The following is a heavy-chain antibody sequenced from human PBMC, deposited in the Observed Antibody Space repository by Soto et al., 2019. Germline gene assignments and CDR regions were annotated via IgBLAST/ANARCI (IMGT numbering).Heavy chain of an antibody. CDR1: GGTFSSYT. V-gene: IGHV1-69*02. CDR3: ASRQGLPGYDSSEGWDY. Sequence: QVQLVQSGAEVKKPGSSVKVSCKASGGTFSSYTISWVRQAPGQGLEWMGRIIPILGIANYAQKFQGRVTITADKSPSTAYMELSSLRSEDMAVYYCASRQGLPGYDSSEGWDYWGQGTLVTVSS. CDR2: IIPILGIA. D-gene: IGHD3-22*01. J-gene: IGHJ4*02.